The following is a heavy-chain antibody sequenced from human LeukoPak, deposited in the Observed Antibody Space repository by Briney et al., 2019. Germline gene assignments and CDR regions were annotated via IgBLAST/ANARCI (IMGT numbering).Heavy chain of an antibody. D-gene: IGHD3-10*01. CDR2: FYHGGST. J-gene: IGHJ4*02. CDR3: ARISRGSGTYYFDY. Sequence: PSETLSLTCTVSGYSISTGYYWDWIRQPPGKGLEWIGTFYHGGSTYYNPSLKSRVTISVDTSKNQFSLKLSSVTAADTAVYYCARISRGSGTYYFDYWGQGTLVAASS. V-gene: IGHV4-38-2*02. CDR1: GYSISTGYY.